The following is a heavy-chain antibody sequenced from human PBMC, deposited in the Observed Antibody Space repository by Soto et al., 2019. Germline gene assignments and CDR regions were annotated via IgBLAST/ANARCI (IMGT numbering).Heavy chain of an antibody. J-gene: IGHJ4*02. V-gene: IGHV3-23*01. CDR3: AKGNRLLVPLYFDY. CDR1: GFTFSSYG. CDR2: ISGSGGST. Sequence: GGSLRLSCAASGFTFSSYGMSWVRQAPGKGLEWVSGISGSGGSTYYADSVKGRFTISRDNSKNTLYLQMNSLRAEDTAVYYCAKGNRLLVPLYFDYWGQGTLVTVSS. D-gene: IGHD2-21*01.